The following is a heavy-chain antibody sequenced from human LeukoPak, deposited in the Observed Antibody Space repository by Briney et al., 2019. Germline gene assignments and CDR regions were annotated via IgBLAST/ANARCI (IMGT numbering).Heavy chain of an antibody. J-gene: IGHJ3*02. Sequence: ASVKVSCKASGDMFTSKGFTWVRQAPGQGLEWMGWIGAYSGNTNYAQKFQGRVTMTTDTSTTTVYIELRSLRSDDTAVYYCARLSIFGVITHEAFDMWGQGTMVTVSS. V-gene: IGHV1-18*01. CDR1: GDMFTSKG. CDR2: IGAYSGNT. CDR3: ARLSIFGVITHEAFDM. D-gene: IGHD3-3*01.